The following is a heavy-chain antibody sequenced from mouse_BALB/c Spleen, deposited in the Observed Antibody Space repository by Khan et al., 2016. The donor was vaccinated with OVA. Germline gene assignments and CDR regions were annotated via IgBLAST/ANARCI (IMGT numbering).Heavy chain of an antibody. J-gene: IGHJ2*01. CDR1: GYIFTSYC. V-gene: IGHV1-76*01. D-gene: IGHD3-3*01. CDR2: IYPGTDNT. CDR3: ARGDALYYLKY. Sequence: QVQLKQSGPELVRPGASVNLSCKTSGYIFTSYCIHWVKQRFGQGLEWIARIYPGTDNTYFNQKLKDKATLTADKSSSTAYMHLSSLKSEDSAVYFCARGDALYYLKYWGQGTTLTVSS.